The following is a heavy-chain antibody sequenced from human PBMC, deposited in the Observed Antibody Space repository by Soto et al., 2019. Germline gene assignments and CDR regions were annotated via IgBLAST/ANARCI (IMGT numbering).Heavy chain of an antibody. J-gene: IGHJ4*02. V-gene: IGHV3-23*01. Sequence: PGGSLRLSCAASGFIFRNYAMNWVRQAPGKGLEWVSFVSANADGTFYADSVKGRFSISRDNSKNTLYLQMNKLRADDTAIYYCSKGRLSFDFWGQGTLVTVSS. CDR3: SKGRLSFDF. CDR2: VSANADGT. CDR1: GFIFRNYA.